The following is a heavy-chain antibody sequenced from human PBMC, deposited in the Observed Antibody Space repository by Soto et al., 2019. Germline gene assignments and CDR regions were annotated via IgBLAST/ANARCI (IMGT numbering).Heavy chain of an antibody. CDR1: GRTFSTYA. J-gene: IGHJ5*02. V-gene: IGHV1-69*13. D-gene: IGHD4-17*01. CDR3: ARERKVTSGGDVNWFDP. Sequence: SVKVSCKASGRTFSTYAISWVRQAPGQRLEWMGGIIPIFGTANYAQKFQGRVTTTADESTSTAYKELSSLRSEDTAAYNCARERKVTSGGDVNWFDPWGQITLVTFSS. CDR2: IIPIFGTA.